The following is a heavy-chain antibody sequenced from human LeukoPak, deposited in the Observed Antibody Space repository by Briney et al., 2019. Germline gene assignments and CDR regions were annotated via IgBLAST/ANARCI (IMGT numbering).Heavy chain of an antibody. CDR1: GDSVSSNSAG. Sequence: SQTLSLTCAISGDSVSSNSAGWNWIRQSPSRGLEWLGRTYYRSKWYNDYAVSVKSRITINPDTSKNQFSLHLSSVTPEDTAVYYCAGSASYFGYWGQETLVTVSS. CDR2: TYYRSKWYN. CDR3: AGSASYFGY. D-gene: IGHD1-26*01. V-gene: IGHV6-1*01. J-gene: IGHJ4*02.